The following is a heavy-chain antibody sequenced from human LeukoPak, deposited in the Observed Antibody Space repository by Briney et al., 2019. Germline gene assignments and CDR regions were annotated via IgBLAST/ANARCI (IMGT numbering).Heavy chain of an antibody. Sequence: SETLSLTCTVSGGSISSGGYYWSWIRQPPGKGLEWIGYIYHSGSTYYNPSLKSRVTISVDRSKNQFSLKLSSVTAADTAVYYCARAYDFWSGFPYYWGQGTLVTVSS. CDR3: ARAYDFWSGFPYY. V-gene: IGHV4-30-2*01. D-gene: IGHD3-3*01. J-gene: IGHJ4*02. CDR2: IYHSGST. CDR1: GGSISSGGYY.